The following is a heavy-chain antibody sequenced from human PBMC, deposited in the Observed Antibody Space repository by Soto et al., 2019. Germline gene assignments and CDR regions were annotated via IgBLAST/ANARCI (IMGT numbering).Heavy chain of an antibody. CDR1: GFTFSSYA. J-gene: IGHJ4*02. V-gene: IGHV3-23*01. CDR2: ISGSGGST. CDR3: AKGKRDIVATTFDY. D-gene: IGHD5-12*01. Sequence: GWSLRLSCAASGFTFSSYAMHWVRQAPGKGLEWVAVISGSGGSTYYADSVKGRFTISRDNSKNTLYLQMNSLRAEDTAVYYCAKGKRDIVATTFDYCGQGTLVTVSP.